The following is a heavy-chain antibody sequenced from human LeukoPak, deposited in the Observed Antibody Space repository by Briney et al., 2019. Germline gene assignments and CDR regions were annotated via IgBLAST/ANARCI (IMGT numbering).Heavy chain of an antibody. CDR2: INGGGSTT. CDR1: GFTFSRYW. CDR3: ATGNYYDSRGYYTFGH. J-gene: IGHJ1*01. D-gene: IGHD3-22*01. Sequence: PGGSLRLSCAASGFTFSRYWMHWVRQAPGKGLVWVSRINGGGSTTSYADSVKGGFTISRDNAKNTLYLQMNSLRAEETAVYYCATGNYYDSRGYYTFGHWGQGTLVTVSS. V-gene: IGHV3-74*01.